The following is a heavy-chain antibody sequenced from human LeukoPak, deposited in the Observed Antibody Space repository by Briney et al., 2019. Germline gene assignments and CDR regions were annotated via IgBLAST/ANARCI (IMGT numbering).Heavy chain of an antibody. V-gene: IGHV4-39*01. CDR1: GGSISSSSYY. Sequence: PSETLSLTCTVSGGSISSSSYYWGLIRQPPGKGLEWIGSIYYSGSTYYNPSLKSRVTISVDTSKNQFSLKLSSVTAADTAVYYCARHYYDFWSGYYSPNWFDPWGQGTLVTVSS. J-gene: IGHJ5*02. D-gene: IGHD3-3*01. CDR3: ARHYYDFWSGYYSPNWFDP. CDR2: IYYSGST.